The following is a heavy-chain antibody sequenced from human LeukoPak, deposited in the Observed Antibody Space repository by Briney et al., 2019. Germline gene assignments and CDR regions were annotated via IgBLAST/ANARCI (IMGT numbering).Heavy chain of an antibody. CDR2: IYYSGST. D-gene: IGHD6-13*01. Sequence: SETLSLTCTVSGGSISSYYWSWIQQPPGKGLEWIGYIYYSGSTNYNPSLKSRVTISVDTSKNQFSLKLSSVTAVDTAVYYCARLGEHSSSPDYWGQGTLVTVSS. CDR1: GGSISSYY. J-gene: IGHJ4*02. CDR3: ARLGEHSSSPDY. V-gene: IGHV4-59*08.